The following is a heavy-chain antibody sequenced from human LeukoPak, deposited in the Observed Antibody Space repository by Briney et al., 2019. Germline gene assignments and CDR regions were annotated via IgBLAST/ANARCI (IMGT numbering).Heavy chain of an antibody. D-gene: IGHD2-15*01. CDR1: GYTFTGYY. J-gene: IGHJ4*02. CDR2: INPNSGGT. CDR3: AREIGRVVAAVDY. V-gene: IGHV1-2*06. Sequence: ASVKVSCKASGYTFTGYYMHWVRQAPGHGLEWMGRINPNSGGTNYARKFQGRVTMTRDTSISTAYMELSRLRSDDTAVYYCAREIGRVVAAVDYWGQGTLVTVSS.